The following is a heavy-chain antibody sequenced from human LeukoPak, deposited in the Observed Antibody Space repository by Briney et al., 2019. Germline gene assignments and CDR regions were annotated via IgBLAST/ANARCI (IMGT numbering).Heavy chain of an antibody. CDR3: ARSSYSDRSGYQFDN. V-gene: IGHV4-39*01. CDR1: GDSITTNSYW. J-gene: IGHJ4*02. CDR2: IYSSGNS. Sequence: PSETLSLTCSISGDSITTNSYWWGWIRQSPGKGLEWIGSIYSSGNSYHNPSLKTRATISPDTSKNQFSLKLSSVTAADTAVYYCARSSYSDRSGYQFDNWGQGTLVTVSS. D-gene: IGHD3-22*01.